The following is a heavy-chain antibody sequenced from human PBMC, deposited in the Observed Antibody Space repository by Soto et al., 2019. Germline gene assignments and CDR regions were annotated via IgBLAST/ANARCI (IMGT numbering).Heavy chain of an antibody. CDR2: IYNDGTT. CDR3: ARDLNTGWAPWFDH. Sequence: GGSLRLSCAASGFTVRGNYMTWARQAPGKGLEWVSVIYNDGTTYYADSVKGRFTISRDNSKNTLYLQMNTLRAEDTAMYYCARDLNTGWAPWFDHWAQGTLVTVSS. V-gene: IGHV3-66*01. D-gene: IGHD5-18*01. J-gene: IGHJ5*02. CDR1: GFTVRGNY.